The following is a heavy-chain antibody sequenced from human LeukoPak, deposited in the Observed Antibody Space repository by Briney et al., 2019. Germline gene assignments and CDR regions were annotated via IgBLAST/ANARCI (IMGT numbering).Heavy chain of an antibody. CDR3: ARGGWYYDSSGYYSHFDY. Sequence: ASVKVSCKASGYTFTSYYIHWVRQAPGQGLERMAIINPSGGSTSYAQKFQGRVTMTRDTSTSTVYMELSSLRSEDTAVYYCARGGWYYDSSGYYSHFDYWGQGTLVTVSS. CDR1: GYTFTSYY. CDR2: INPSGGST. V-gene: IGHV1-46*01. D-gene: IGHD3-22*01. J-gene: IGHJ4*02.